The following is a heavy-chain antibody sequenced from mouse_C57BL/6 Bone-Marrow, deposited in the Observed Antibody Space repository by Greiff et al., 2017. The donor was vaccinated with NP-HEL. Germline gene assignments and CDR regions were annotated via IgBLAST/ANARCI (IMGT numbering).Heavy chain of an antibody. CDR2: IDPSDSYT. J-gene: IGHJ3*01. CDR3: ASGYYGSPLAY. D-gene: IGHD1-1*01. CDR1: GYTFTSYW. V-gene: IGHV1-69*01. Sequence: QVQLQQPGAELVMPGASVKLSCKASGYTFTSYWMHWVKQRPGQGLEWIGEIDPSDSYTNYNQKFKGKSTLTVDKSSSTAYMQLSSLTSEDSAVYYCASGYYGSPLAYWGQGTLVTVSA.